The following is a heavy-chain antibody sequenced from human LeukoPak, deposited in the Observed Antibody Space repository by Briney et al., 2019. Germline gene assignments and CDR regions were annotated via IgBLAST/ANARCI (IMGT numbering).Heavy chain of an antibody. V-gene: IGHV1-18*01. CDR1: GYTFTSYG. D-gene: IGHD3-22*01. CDR2: ISAYNGNT. CDR3: ARGAQWYYYDSSGVIDY. Sequence: ASVKVSCKASGYTFTSYGISWVRQAPGQGLEWMGWISAYNGNTNYAQKLQGRVTMTTDTSTSTAYMELRSLRSDDTAVYYCARGAQWYYYDSSGVIDYWGQGTLVTVSS. J-gene: IGHJ4*02.